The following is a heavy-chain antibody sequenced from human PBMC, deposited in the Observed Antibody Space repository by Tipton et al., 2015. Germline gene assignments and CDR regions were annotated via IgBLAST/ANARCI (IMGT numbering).Heavy chain of an antibody. J-gene: IGHJ5*02. D-gene: IGHD4-11*01. CDR2: INPRVVST. CDR3: ARGQSTHFFDP. CDR1: GYTFTNYG. Sequence: QLVQSGPEVKKPGASVKVSCKASGYTFTNYGFSWVRQAPGQGLEWVGIINPRVVSTTYAQKFQGRVTMTRDTSTRKVYMELSSLRSEDTAVYYCARGQSTHFFDPWGQGTLVTVSS. V-gene: IGHV1-46*01.